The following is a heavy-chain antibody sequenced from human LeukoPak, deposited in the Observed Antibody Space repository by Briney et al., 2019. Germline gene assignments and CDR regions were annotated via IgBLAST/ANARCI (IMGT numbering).Heavy chain of an antibody. J-gene: IGHJ3*02. D-gene: IGHD3-10*01. CDR2: ISYDGINP. V-gene: IGHV3-30-3*01. CDR3: AKDSITRGEGAFDI. Sequence: GGSLRLSCAASGFTFSSYAMHWVRQAPGKGLEWVALISYDGINPYYADSVKGRFTFSRDNSKNTLYLQMNSLRAEDTAVYYCAKDSITRGEGAFDIWGQGTMVTVSS. CDR1: GFTFSSYA.